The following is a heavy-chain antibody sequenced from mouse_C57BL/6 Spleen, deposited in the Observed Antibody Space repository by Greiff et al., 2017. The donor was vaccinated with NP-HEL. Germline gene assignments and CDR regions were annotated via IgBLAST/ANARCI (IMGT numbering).Heavy chain of an antibody. CDR1: GFTFSDAW. V-gene: IGHV6-6*01. CDR2: IRNKANNHAT. J-gene: IGHJ3*01. CDR3: TFYDEVSWFAY. Sequence: EVKVVESGGGLVQPGGSMKLSCAASGFTFSDAWMDWVRQSPEKGLEWVAAIRNKANNHATYYAESVKGRFTISRDDSKSSVYLQMKSLRAEDTGIYYCTFYDEVSWFAYWGQGTLVTVSA. D-gene: IGHD2-3*01.